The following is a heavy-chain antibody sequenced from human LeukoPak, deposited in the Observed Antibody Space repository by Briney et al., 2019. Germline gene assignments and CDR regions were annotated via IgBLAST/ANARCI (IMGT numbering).Heavy chain of an antibody. V-gene: IGHV3-23*01. CDR2: ISGSGGST. Sequence: GGSLRLSCAASGFTFSSYGMSWVRQAPGKGLEWVSAISGSGGSTYYADSVKGRFTISRDTSKYTLYLHMNSLRAEDTAVYYCARDGDSGSYRWGAFDIWGQGTMVTVSS. CDR1: GFTFSSYG. D-gene: IGHD1-26*01. J-gene: IGHJ3*02. CDR3: ARDGDSGSYRWGAFDI.